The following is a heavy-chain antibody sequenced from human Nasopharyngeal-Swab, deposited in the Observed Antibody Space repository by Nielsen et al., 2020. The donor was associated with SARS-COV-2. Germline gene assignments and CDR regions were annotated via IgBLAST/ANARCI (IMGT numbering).Heavy chain of an antibody. J-gene: IGHJ4*02. D-gene: IGHD3-22*01. CDR2: ISSSGSTI. CDR3: ARDQTYDSSGPDLSFDY. Sequence: GESLKISCAASGFTFSDYYMSWIRQAPGKGLEWVSYISSSGSTIYYADSVKCRFTISRDNAKTSLYLQMNSLRAEDAAVYYCARDQTYDSSGPDLSFDYWGQGTLVTVSS. V-gene: IGHV3-11*01. CDR1: GFTFSDYY.